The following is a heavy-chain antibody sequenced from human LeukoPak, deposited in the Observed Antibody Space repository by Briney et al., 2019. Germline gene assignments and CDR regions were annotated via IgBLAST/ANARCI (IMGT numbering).Heavy chain of an antibody. D-gene: IGHD5-12*01. CDR3: AKGAYDYIEIAYFDY. V-gene: IGHV3-23*01. Sequence: GGSLRLCCVASGFSFNNYAMNWVRQAPGKGLEWVSLIIGSSGSTFYADSVKGRFTISRDKSKNTLYLQMNSLRAEDTAVYYYAKGAYDYIEIAYFDYWGQGSLVTVSS. J-gene: IGHJ4*02. CDR1: GFSFNNYA. CDR2: IIGSSGST.